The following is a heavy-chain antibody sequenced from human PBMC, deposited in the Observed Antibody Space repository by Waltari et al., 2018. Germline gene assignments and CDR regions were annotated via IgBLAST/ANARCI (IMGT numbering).Heavy chain of an antibody. Sequence: QMQLVQSGPEVKKPGTSVKVSCKASGFTFTSSAMQWVRQARGQRLAWIGWIVVGSGNTNYAQKFQERVTITRDMSTSTAYMELSSLRSEDTAVYYCAAVPAYYDYVWGSYRRDSGDYAFDIWGQGTMVTVSS. CDR2: IVVGSGNT. CDR1: GFTFTSSA. D-gene: IGHD3-16*02. CDR3: AAVPAYYDYVWGSYRRDSGDYAFDI. J-gene: IGHJ3*02. V-gene: IGHV1-58*02.